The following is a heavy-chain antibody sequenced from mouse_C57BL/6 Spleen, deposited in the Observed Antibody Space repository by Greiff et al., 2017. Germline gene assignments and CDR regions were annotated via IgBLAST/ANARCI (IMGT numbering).Heavy chain of an antibody. CDR3: TRVLGYDYYGSSYDY. CDR2: IDPETGGT. J-gene: IGHJ2*01. CDR1: GYTFTDYE. D-gene: IGHD1-1*01. V-gene: IGHV1-15*01. Sequence: QVQLQQSGAELVRPGASVTLSCKASGYTFTDYEMHWVKQTPVHGLEWIGAIDPETGGTAYNQKFKGKAILTADKSSSTAYMELRSLTSEDSAVYYCTRVLGYDYYGSSYDYWGQGATLTVSS.